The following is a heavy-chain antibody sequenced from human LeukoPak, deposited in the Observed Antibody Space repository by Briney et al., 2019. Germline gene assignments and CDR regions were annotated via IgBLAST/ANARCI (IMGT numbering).Heavy chain of an antibody. Sequence: LPGRSLRLSCEASGFTFSTYNFHWVRQAPGKGLEWVAVFSNDGKNKNYADFVKGRFTVSRDNSKNTLFLQMSTLRPEDTAVYHCARGLVGVSAAFDIWGQGTLVTVSS. CDR1: GFTFSTYN. D-gene: IGHD1-26*01. J-gene: IGHJ3*02. V-gene: IGHV3-30*04. CDR2: FSNDGKNK. CDR3: ARGLVGVSAAFDI.